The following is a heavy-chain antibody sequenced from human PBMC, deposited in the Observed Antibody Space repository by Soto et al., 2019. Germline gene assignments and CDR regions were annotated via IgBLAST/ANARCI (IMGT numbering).Heavy chain of an antibody. Sequence: PGGPLRLSCAASGFTCRSYSINWVRQAPGQGMEWVSTLGSSTSYTYYADSVKGRFTISRDNAKHSLYLQMNSLRAEDTAVYYCTRDRAMVERGSYYVSYGMDVWGHGTTVTVSS. V-gene: IGHV3-21*01. CDR2: LGSSTSYT. CDR1: GFTCRSYS. J-gene: IGHJ6*02. D-gene: IGHD3-16*01. CDR3: TRDRAMVERGSYYVSYGMDV.